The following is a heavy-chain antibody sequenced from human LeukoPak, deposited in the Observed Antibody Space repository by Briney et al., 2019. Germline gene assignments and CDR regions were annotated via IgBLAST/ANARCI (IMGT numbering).Heavy chain of an antibody. J-gene: IGHJ4*02. CDR2: ISSSSSYI. D-gene: IGHD4-11*01. CDR1: GFTFSSYS. CDR3: AIRTIAVTTRDY. V-gene: IGHV3-21*01. Sequence: PGGSLRLSCAASGFTFSSYSMTWVRQAPGKGLEWVSSISSSSSYIYYAGSVKGRFTISRDNAKNSLYLQMNSLRAEDTAVYYCAIRTIAVTTRDYWGQGTLVTVSS.